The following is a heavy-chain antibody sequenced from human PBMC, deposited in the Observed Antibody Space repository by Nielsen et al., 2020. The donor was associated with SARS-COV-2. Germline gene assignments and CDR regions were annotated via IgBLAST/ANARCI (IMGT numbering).Heavy chain of an antibody. J-gene: IGHJ6*02. Sequence: SVKVSCKASGGSFSSYAISWVRQAPGQGLEWMGRIIPILDMADYGQQFQGRLTITADKSTSTAYMELSSLRYEDTAVYYCARVKGTPGGSYLDVWGQGTAVTVSS. CDR1: GGSFSSYA. CDR2: IIPILDMA. D-gene: IGHD1-26*01. CDR3: ARVKGTPGGSYLDV. V-gene: IGHV1-69*04.